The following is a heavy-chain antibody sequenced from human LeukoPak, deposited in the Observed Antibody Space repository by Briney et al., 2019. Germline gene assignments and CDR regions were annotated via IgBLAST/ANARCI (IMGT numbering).Heavy chain of an antibody. CDR3: AKVGIGSRDGYFDY. CDR1: GFTFSIFG. D-gene: IGHD6-13*01. CDR2: ISSDGTNK. J-gene: IGHJ4*02. Sequence: PGGSLRLSCAASGFTFSIFGMHWVRQAPGKGLEWVAIISSDGTNKDHADSVKGRFTISRDNSKNTLYLQMNSLRAEDTAVYYCAKVGIGSRDGYFDYWGQGTLVTVSP. V-gene: IGHV3-30*18.